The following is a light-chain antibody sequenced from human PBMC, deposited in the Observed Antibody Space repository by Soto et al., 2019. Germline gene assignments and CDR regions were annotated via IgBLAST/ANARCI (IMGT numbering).Light chain of an antibody. CDR1: QGIANY. Sequence: DIPMTQSPSSLSASVGDRVTITCRASQGIANYLAWYQQKPGKGPKLLIYAAATLQSGVPSRFSGSGSGTDFTLNISSLQPEDVATYYCQKCGSAPFTFGGGTKVEIK. V-gene: IGKV1-27*01. CDR3: QKCGSAPFT. CDR2: AAA. J-gene: IGKJ4*01.